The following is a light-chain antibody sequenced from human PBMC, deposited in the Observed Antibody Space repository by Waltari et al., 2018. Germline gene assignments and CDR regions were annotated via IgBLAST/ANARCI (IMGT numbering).Light chain of an antibody. CDR2: EVR. CDR3: SSYTSSSVVV. Sequence: QSALTQPASVSGSPGQSITISCTGTSRHAGGYNYVSWYQQHPGKAPKHLIYEVRNRPSGVSNRFSGSKSGNTASLTISGLQAEDEADYYCSSYTSSSVVVFGGGTKLTVL. V-gene: IGLV2-14*01. CDR1: SRHAGGYNY. J-gene: IGLJ2*01.